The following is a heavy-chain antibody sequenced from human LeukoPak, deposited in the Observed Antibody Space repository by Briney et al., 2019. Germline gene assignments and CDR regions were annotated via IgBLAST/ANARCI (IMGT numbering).Heavy chain of an antibody. D-gene: IGHD2/OR15-2a*01. CDR2: IDYGGST. J-gene: IGHJ4*02. V-gene: IGHV4-28*06. Sequence: PSETLSLTCGVSGYSISNSNWWGWIRQPPGKGLEWIGYIDYGGSTNYNPSLKSRATVSVDTSRNQFSLKLTSVTALDTAVCYCARFNSTYYYYDYWGQGTLVTVSS. CDR1: GYSISNSNW. CDR3: ARFNSTYYYYDY.